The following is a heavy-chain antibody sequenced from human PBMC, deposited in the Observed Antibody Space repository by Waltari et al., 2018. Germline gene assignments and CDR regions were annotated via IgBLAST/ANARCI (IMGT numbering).Heavy chain of an antibody. V-gene: IGHV1-8*03. CDR2: MNPNSGNT. CDR3: VLTYYDFWSGYWDY. Sequence: QVQLVQSGAEVTKPGASVKVSCKASGYTFTSYDINWVRQATGQGLEWMGWMNPNSGNTGYAQKFQGRVTITRNTSISTAYMELSSLRSEDTAVYYCVLTYYDFWSGYWDYWGQGTLVTVSS. D-gene: IGHD3-3*01. J-gene: IGHJ4*02. CDR1: GYTFTSYD.